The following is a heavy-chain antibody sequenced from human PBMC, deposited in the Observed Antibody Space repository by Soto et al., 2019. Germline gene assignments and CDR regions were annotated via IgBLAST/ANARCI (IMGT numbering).Heavy chain of an antibody. D-gene: IGHD2-15*01. J-gene: IGHJ6*02. CDR2: ISGSGGST. CDR3: AKDHCSGGSCYSIYYYYGMDV. Sequence: EVQLLESGGGLVQPGGSLRLSCAASGFTFSSYAMSWVRQAPGKGLEWVSAISGSGGSTYYADSVKGRFTISRDNSKNTLYLQMNSLRAEYTAVYYCAKDHCSGGSCYSIYYYYGMDVWGQGTTVTVSS. CDR1: GFTFSSYA. V-gene: IGHV3-23*01.